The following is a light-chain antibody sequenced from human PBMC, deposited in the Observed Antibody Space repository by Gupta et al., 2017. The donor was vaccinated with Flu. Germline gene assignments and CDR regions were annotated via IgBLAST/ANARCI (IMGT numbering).Light chain of an antibody. CDR1: QGLVYSDGNTY. CDR3: MQGAHWPWA. J-gene: IGKJ1*01. Sequence: ISCRSSQGLVYSDGNTYLHGFQQRPGQSPRRRIYLVSYRDSGVPDRFSGSGSGTDFTLKISRVEAEDVGVYFCMQGAHWPWAFGQGTKVEIK. V-gene: IGKV2-30*01. CDR2: LVS.